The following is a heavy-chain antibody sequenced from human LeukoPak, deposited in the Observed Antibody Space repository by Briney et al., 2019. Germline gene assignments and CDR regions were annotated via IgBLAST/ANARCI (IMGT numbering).Heavy chain of an antibody. CDR3: ARDRSGYSGFGY. J-gene: IGHJ4*02. D-gene: IGHD5-12*01. CDR2: IIPIFGTA. V-gene: IGHV1-69*13. CDR1: GGTFSSYA. Sequence: ASVKVSCTASGGTFSSYAISWVRQAPGQGLEWMGGIIPIFGTANYAQKFQGRVTITADESTSTAYMELSSLRSEDTAVYYCARDRSGYSGFGYWGQGTLVTVSS.